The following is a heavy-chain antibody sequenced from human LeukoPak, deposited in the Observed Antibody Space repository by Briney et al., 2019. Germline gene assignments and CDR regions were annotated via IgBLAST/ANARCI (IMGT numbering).Heavy chain of an antibody. D-gene: IGHD6-19*01. Sequence: GASVKVSCKASGYTFTSYYMHWVRQAPGQGLEWMGIINPSGGSTSYAQKFQGRVTMTRDTSTSTVYMELSSLRSEDTAVYCCARDTVPHGIAVAGTGRYFDYWGQGALVTVSS. V-gene: IGHV1-46*01. CDR3: ARDTVPHGIAVAGTGRYFDY. J-gene: IGHJ4*02. CDR1: GYTFTSYY. CDR2: INPSGGST.